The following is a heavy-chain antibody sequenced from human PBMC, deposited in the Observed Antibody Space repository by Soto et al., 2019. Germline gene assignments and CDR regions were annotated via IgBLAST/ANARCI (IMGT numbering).Heavy chain of an antibody. CDR2: IYPGDSDT. CDR3: TRQSYTSSCYDY. J-gene: IGHJ4*02. CDR1: GYSFTNSW. V-gene: IGHV5-51*01. Sequence: PGESLKISCKGPGYSFTNSWIGWVRQMPGKGLEWMGIIYPGDSDTRYSPSFQGQVTISVDKSISTAYLQWSSLKASDTAMYYCTRQSYTSSCYDYWGQGTLVTVSS. D-gene: IGHD6-13*01.